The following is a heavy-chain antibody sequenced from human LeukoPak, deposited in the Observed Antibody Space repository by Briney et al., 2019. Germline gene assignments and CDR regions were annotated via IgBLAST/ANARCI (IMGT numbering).Heavy chain of an antibody. J-gene: IGHJ4*02. Sequence: GGSLRLSCAVSGFTVSSNYMSWVRQAPGKGLEWVSVIYSGGSTYYADSVKGRFTISRDNSKNTLYLQMNSLRAEDTAVYYCARGLTLYYFDYWGQGTLVTVSS. V-gene: IGHV3-66*01. CDR2: IYSGGST. CDR1: GFTVSSNY. D-gene: IGHD4/OR15-4a*01. CDR3: ARGLTLYYFDY.